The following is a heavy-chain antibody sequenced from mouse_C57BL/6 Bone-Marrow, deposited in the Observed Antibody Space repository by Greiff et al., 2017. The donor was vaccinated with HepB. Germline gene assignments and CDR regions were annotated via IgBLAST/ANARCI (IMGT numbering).Heavy chain of an antibody. D-gene: IGHD2-1*01. Sequence: QVQLQQSGAELARPGASVKLSCKASGYTFTSYGISWVKQRTGQGLEWIGEIYPRSGNTYYNEKFKGKATLTADKSSSTAYMELRSLTSEDSAVYFCARGRYGNSGGDYWGQGTSVTVSS. CDR3: ARGRYGNSGGDY. J-gene: IGHJ4*01. CDR2: IYPRSGNT. CDR1: GYTFTSYG. V-gene: IGHV1-81*01.